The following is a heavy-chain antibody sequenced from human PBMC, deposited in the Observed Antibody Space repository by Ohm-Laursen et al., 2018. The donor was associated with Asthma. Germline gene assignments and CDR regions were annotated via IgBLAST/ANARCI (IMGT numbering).Heavy chain of an antibody. CDR2: ISAYNGNT. V-gene: IGHV1-18*04. Sequence: ASVKVSCKPSGYTFTSYGISWVRQAPGQGLEWMGWISAYNGNTNYAQKLQGRVTMTTDTSTSTAYMELSRLRSDDTAVYYCARDLYCSSTSCYAGYYYYGMDVWGQETTVTVSS. D-gene: IGHD2-2*01. J-gene: IGHJ6*02. CDR3: ARDLYCSSTSCYAGYYYYGMDV. CDR1: GYTFTSYG.